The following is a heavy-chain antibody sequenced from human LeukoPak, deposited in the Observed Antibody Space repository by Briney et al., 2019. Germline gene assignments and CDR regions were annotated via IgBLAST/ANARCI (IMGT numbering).Heavy chain of an antibody. D-gene: IGHD1-1*01. CDR2: ISSSSSTI. CDR1: GFTFSSYS. Sequence: PGGSLRLSCAASGFTFSSYSMNWVRQAPGKGLEWVSYISSSSSTIYYADSVKGRFTISRDNAKNSLYLQMNSLRAEDTAVYYCARDFSWNDVPYYFDYWGQGTLVTVSS. J-gene: IGHJ4*02. V-gene: IGHV3-48*04. CDR3: ARDFSWNDVPYYFDY.